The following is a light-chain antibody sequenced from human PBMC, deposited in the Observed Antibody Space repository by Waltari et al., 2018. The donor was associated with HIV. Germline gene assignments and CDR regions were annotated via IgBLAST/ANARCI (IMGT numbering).Light chain of an antibody. V-gene: IGLV1-40*01. CDR3: QSYDSSLSGVV. J-gene: IGLJ2*01. Sequence: QSVLTQPPSVSGAHGQRVTISCTGGSSNIGAGYHVHWYQHLPGTAPKLLIYGNSNRPSGVPDRFSGSKSGTSASLAITGLQAEDEADYYCQSYDSSLSGVVFGGGTKLTVL. CDR1: SSNIGAGYH. CDR2: GNS.